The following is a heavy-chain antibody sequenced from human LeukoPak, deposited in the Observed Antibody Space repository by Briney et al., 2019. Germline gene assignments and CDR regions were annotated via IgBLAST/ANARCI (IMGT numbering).Heavy chain of an antibody. CDR2: INAGNGNT. D-gene: IGHD3-3*01. CDR3: ARWGDDFWSGHFDY. V-gene: IGHV1-3*01. Sequence: ASVKVSCKAPGYTFTSYAMHWVRQAPGQRLEWMGWINAGNGNTKYSQKFQGRVTITRDTSASTAYMELSSLRSEDTAVYYCARWGDDFWSGHFDYWGQGTLVTVSS. CDR1: GYTFTSYA. J-gene: IGHJ4*02.